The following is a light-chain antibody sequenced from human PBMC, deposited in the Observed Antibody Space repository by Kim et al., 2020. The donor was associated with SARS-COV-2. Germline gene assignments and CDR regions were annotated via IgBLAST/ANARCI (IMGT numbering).Light chain of an antibody. Sequence: VSPGERATLSCRASQSVSSNLAWYQQKPGQAPRLLIYGASKRATGIPARFSGSGSGTEFTLTISSLQSEDFAVYYCQQYNNWPPWTFGQGTKLEI. CDR3: QQYNNWPPWT. J-gene: IGKJ1*01. V-gene: IGKV3-15*01. CDR1: QSVSSN. CDR2: GAS.